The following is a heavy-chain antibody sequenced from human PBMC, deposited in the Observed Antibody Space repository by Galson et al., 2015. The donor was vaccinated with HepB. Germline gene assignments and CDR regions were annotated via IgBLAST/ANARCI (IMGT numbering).Heavy chain of an antibody. CDR3: ARDRLPLRIYYYGMDV. CDR1: GFTFSSYW. D-gene: IGHD4-11*01. Sequence: SLRLSCAASGFTFSSYWMSWVRQAPGKGLEWVANIKQDGSEKYYVDSVKGRFTISRDSAKNSLYLQMNSLRAEDTAVYYCARDRLPLRIYYYGMDVWGQGTTVTVSS. V-gene: IGHV3-7*03. J-gene: IGHJ6*02. CDR2: IKQDGSEK.